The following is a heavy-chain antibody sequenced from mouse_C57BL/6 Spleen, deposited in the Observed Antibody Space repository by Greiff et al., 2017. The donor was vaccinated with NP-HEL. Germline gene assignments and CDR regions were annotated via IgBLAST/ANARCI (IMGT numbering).Heavy chain of an antibody. Sequence: QVQLQQPGAELVMPGASVKLSCKASGYTFTSYWMHWVKQRPGQGLEWIGEIDPSDSYTNYNQKFKGKSTLTVDKYSSTAYMQLSSLTSEDSAVYYCARHGDYDNGAYWGQGTLVTVSA. CDR2: IDPSDSYT. J-gene: IGHJ3*01. CDR1: GYTFTSYW. V-gene: IGHV1-69*01. CDR3: ARHGDYDNGAY. D-gene: IGHD2-4*01.